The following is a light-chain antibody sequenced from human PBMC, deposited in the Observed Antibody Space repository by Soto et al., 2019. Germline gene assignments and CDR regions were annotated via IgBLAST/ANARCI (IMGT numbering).Light chain of an antibody. Sequence: QSVLTQPPSASGSPGQSVTISCTGTSSDVGGYNYVSWYQQHPGKAPKLMIYEVSKRPSGVPDRFSGSKSGNTASLTVSGLQAEDEADYYCSSYTSSSTLEVFGGGTKVTVL. CDR2: EVS. J-gene: IGLJ2*01. CDR1: SSDVGGYNY. V-gene: IGLV2-8*01. CDR3: SSYTSSSTLEV.